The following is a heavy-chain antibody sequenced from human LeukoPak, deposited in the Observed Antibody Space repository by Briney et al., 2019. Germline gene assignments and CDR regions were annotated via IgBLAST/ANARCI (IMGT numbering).Heavy chain of an antibody. CDR1: GFTFSSYS. D-gene: IGHD3-10*01. V-gene: IGHV3-21*01. Sequence: PGGSLRLSCAASGFTFSSYSMNWVRQAPGKGLEWVSSISSSSSYIYYADSVKGRFTISRDNAKNSLYLQMNSLRAEDTAVYYCARDGPYYYGSGSYGPLDYWGQGTLVTVSS. CDR2: ISSSSSYI. J-gene: IGHJ4*02. CDR3: ARDGPYYYGSGSYGPLDY.